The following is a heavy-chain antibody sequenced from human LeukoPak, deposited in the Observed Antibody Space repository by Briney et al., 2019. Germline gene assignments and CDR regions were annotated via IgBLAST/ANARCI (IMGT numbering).Heavy chain of an antibody. J-gene: IGHJ4*02. CDR3: ARDESSGWSYYFDY. D-gene: IGHD6-19*01. CDR2: ISSSSSYI. V-gene: IGHV3-21*01. Sequence: GGSLRLSCAASGFTFSSYSMNLVRQAPGKGLEWVSSISSSSSYIYYADSVKGRFTISRDNAKNSLYLQMNSLRAEDTAVYYCARDESSGWSYYFDYWGQGTLVTVSS. CDR1: GFTFSSYS.